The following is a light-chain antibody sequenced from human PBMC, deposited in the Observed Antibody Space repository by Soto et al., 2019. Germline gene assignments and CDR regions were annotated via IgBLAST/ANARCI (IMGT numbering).Light chain of an antibody. CDR1: QSVRTK. CDR2: DAS. Sequence: EIVMTQSPDTLYVSPGEGATLSCRASQSVRTKLAWYQQKAGQAPRLLIYDASTRATGIPDRFSGSGSGTEFTLTISSLQSEDFAVYYCQQYNSWPPITFGQGTRLEIK. CDR3: QQYNSWPPIT. V-gene: IGKV3-15*01. J-gene: IGKJ5*01.